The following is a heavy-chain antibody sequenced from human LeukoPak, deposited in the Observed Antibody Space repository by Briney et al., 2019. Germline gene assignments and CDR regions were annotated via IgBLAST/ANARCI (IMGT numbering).Heavy chain of an antibody. V-gene: IGHV3-30*18. CDR1: GFTFSSYG. Sequence: GGSLRLSCTTSGFTFSSYGMHWVRQAPGKGLEWVAVISYDGSNKYYADSVKGRFTISRDNSKNTLYLQMNSLRAEDTAVYYCAKGIAAPTAYWGQGTLVTVSS. J-gene: IGHJ4*02. CDR3: AKGIAAPTAY. D-gene: IGHD6-6*01. CDR2: ISYDGSNK.